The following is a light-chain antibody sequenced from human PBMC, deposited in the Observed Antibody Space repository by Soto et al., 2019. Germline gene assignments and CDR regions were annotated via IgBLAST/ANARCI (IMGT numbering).Light chain of an antibody. Sequence: QPVLTQPPSASGTPGQRVTISCSGSSSNIGSNTVNWYQQFPGTAPKLLIYYNNQRPSGVPDRFSGSKSGTSASLAISGLQSEDEADYYCSAWDDSLNGLVFGTGTKLTVL. J-gene: IGLJ1*01. CDR2: YNN. CDR3: SAWDDSLNGLV. V-gene: IGLV1-44*01. CDR1: SSNIGSNT.